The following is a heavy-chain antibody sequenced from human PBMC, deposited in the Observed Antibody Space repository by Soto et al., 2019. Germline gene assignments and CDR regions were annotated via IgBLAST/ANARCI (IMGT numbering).Heavy chain of an antibody. D-gene: IGHD3-9*01. CDR3: ARDRYFDSYDFDY. CDR2: ISHDGRNK. J-gene: IGHJ4*02. Sequence: QVQLVESGGGVVQPGRSLRLSCAASGFTFTAYAMHWVRQAPGKGLEWVAAISHDGRNKHYADSVKGRLTISRDNSKNTMSLQMNSLRAEYTAVYYCARDRYFDSYDFDYWGQGTLVTVSS. V-gene: IGHV3-30-3*01. CDR1: GFTFTAYA.